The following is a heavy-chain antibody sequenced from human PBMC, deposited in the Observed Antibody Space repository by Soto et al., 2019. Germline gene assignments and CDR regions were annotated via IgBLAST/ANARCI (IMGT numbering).Heavy chain of an antibody. J-gene: IGHJ4*02. V-gene: IGHV1-69*02. CDR1: GGTFSSYT. CDR2: IIPILGIA. Sequence: QVQLVQSGAEVKKPGSSVKVSCKASGGTFSSYTISWVRQAPGQGLEWMGRIIPILGIANYAQKFQGRVTITADKSTSTAYMELSSLRSEDTAVYYCATLGGAAGTDLVSAIRNYWGQGTLVTVSS. CDR3: ATLGGAAGTDLVSAIRNY. D-gene: IGHD2-21*01.